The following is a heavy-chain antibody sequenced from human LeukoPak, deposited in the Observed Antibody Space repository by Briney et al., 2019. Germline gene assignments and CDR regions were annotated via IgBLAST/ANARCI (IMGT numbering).Heavy chain of an antibody. J-gene: IGHJ4*02. D-gene: IGHD3-22*01. V-gene: IGHV3-30-3*01. CDR1: GFTFSSYA. Sequence: GRSLRLSCAASGFTFSSYAMNWVRQAPGKGLEWVAVISYDGSNKYYADSVKGRFTISRDNSKNALYLQMNSLRAEDTAVYYCARTYYYDSSGYLPDYWGQGTLVTVSS. CDR3: ARTYYYDSSGYLPDY. CDR2: ISYDGSNK.